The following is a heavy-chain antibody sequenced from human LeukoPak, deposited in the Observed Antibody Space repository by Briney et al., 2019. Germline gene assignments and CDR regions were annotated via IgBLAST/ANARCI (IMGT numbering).Heavy chain of an antibody. Sequence: AGSLRLSCAASGFTFSDYNMRWIGRAPGRGGEGVSSISRSGGTKYYAPSVKGRVTISRDNATNSLFLQINSMRAEDTAVYYCARVLRYCSGGNCYSGGLGYMYVWGKGTTVTISS. D-gene: IGHD2-15*01. CDR1: GFTFSDYN. CDR2: ISRSGGTK. V-gene: IGHV3-11*01. CDR3: ARVLRYCSGGNCYSGGLGYMYV. J-gene: IGHJ6*03.